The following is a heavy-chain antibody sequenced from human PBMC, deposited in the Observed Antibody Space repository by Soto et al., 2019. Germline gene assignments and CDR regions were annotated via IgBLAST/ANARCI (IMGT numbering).Heavy chain of an antibody. CDR2: INAGNGNT. D-gene: IGHD3-3*01. V-gene: IGHV1-3*01. CDR1: GYTFTIYA. CDR3: ARSDYDFRSGYLTERIMDV. J-gene: IGHJ6*02. Sequence: ASVKVSCKASGYTFTIYAMHWVRQAPGQRLEWMGWINAGNGNTKYSQKFQGRVTITRDTSASTAYMELSSLRSEDTAVYYCARSDYDFRSGYLTERIMDVWGQGTTVTVSS.